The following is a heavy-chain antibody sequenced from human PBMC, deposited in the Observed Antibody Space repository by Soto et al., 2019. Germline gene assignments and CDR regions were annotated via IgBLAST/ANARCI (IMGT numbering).Heavy chain of an antibody. D-gene: IGHD3-9*01. CDR3: ARDGRLRSFFDY. J-gene: IGHJ4*02. Sequence: QVQLVESGGGLVKPGGSLRLSCAASGFTSSDYYMSCIRQSPGKGLEWVSYISSSGSTIYYADSVKGRFTVSRDNAKNSLYLQMNSLRDEDTAVYYGARDGRLRSFFDYCGQGTLVTVSS. V-gene: IGHV3-11*01. CDR2: ISSSGSTI. CDR1: GFTSSDYY.